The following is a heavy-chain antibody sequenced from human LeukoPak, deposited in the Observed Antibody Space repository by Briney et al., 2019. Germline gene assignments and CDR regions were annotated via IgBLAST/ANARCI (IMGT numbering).Heavy chain of an antibody. J-gene: IGHJ4*02. CDR3: ARLWFGAEYYFDY. CDR1: GGFISSSSYY. V-gene: IGHV4-39*01. Sequence: SETLSLTCTVSGGFISSSSYYWGWIRQPPGKGLEWIGSIYYSGSTYYNPSLKSRVTISVDTSKNQFSLKLSSVTAADTAVYYCARLWFGAEYYFDYWGQGTLVTVSS. CDR2: IYYSGST. D-gene: IGHD3-10*01.